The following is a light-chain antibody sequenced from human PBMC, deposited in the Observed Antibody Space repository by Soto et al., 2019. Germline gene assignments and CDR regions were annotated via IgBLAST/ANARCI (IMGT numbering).Light chain of an antibody. J-gene: IGKJ5*01. V-gene: IGKV3-20*01. Sequence: EIVLTQSPGTLSLSPGERATLSCRASQSVTSSYLAWYQKKPGQSPRLLIYRASSWATGIADRFSGSGSGTDFTLTISRLEAEDFAVYYCQHYGSTLITFGQGTRLEIK. CDR2: RAS. CDR3: QHYGSTLIT. CDR1: QSVTSSY.